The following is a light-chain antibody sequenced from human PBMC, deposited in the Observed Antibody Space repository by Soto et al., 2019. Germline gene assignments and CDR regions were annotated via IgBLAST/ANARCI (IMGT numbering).Light chain of an antibody. CDR2: DTS. J-gene: IGKJ2*01. V-gene: IGKV3-11*01. Sequence: EIVLTQSPATLSLSPGDRATLSCRASQSVDRYLAWYQEKPGQAPRLLIYDTSDRATGIPDRFSGSGSGTDFTRTIRSLEPEDFAVYYCQQGSNWYTFGQGTKLEIK. CDR1: QSVDRY. CDR3: QQGSNWYT.